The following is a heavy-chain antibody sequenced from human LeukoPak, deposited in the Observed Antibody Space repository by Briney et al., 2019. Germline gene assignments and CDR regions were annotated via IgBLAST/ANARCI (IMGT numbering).Heavy chain of an antibody. CDR3: ARDVNLLFFDV. V-gene: IGHV3-74*01. J-gene: IGHJ2*01. CDR1: GFTFSTYV. Sequence: PGGSLRLSCAASGFTFSTYVMHWVRQAPGKGLMWVSRISQDGTDTSYADSVKDRFTVSRDNAKNTLYLQMNSLRADDTAVYYYARDVNLLFFDVWGRGTLVTVSS. CDR2: ISQDGTDT. D-gene: IGHD2-21*01.